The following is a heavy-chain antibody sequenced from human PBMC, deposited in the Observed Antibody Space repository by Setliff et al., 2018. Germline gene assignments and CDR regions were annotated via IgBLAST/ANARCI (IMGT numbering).Heavy chain of an antibody. CDR1: GASISSSSYY. D-gene: IGHD3-3*01. J-gene: IGHJ4*02. CDR3: ARRETYYNFWSGYYAY. V-gene: IGHV4-39*07. Sequence: SETLSLTCTVSGASISSSSYYWAWIRQPPGRGLELIGSIFYGGSTYYNPSLKSRVTISIDASKNQFSLKLDSVTAADTAMYYCARRETYYNFWSGYYAYWGQGTLVTVSS. CDR2: IFYGGST.